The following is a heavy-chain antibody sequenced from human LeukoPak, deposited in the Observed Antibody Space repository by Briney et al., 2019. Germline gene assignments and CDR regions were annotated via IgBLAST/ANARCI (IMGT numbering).Heavy chain of an antibody. D-gene: IGHD3-3*01. Sequence: PGGFLRLSCAASGFNINNYGMTWVRQAPGKGLEWVGRIKSKTDGGTTDYAAPVKGRFTISRDDSKNTLYLQMNSLKTEDTAVYYCTTVYVTIFGVAGYWGQGTLVTVSS. CDR1: GFNINNYG. CDR2: IKSKTDGGTT. V-gene: IGHV3-15*01. CDR3: TTVYVTIFGVAGY. J-gene: IGHJ4*02.